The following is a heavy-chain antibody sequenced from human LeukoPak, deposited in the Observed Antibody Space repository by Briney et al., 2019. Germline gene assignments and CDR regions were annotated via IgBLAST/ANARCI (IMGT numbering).Heavy chain of an antibody. D-gene: IGHD3-22*01. CDR3: ARGPSASYDSSGYSPDVLGY. CDR2: MSSSGSTI. Sequence: PGGSLRLSCAASGFTFSDYYMSWIRQAPGKGLEWVSDMSSSGSTIYYADSVKGRFTISRDNAKNSLYLQMNSLRAEDTAVYYCARGPSASYDSSGYSPDVLGYWGQGTLVTVSS. J-gene: IGHJ4*02. V-gene: IGHV3-11*01. CDR1: GFTFSDYY.